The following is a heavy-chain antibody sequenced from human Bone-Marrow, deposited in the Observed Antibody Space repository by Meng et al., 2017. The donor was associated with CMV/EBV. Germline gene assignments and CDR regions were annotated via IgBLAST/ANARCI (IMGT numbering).Heavy chain of an antibody. D-gene: IGHD3-3*01. CDR2: INHSGST. CDR1: GFSVSSSY. Sequence: GSLRLSCAASGFSVSSSYMSWIRKPPGKGLEWIGEINHSGSTNYNPSLKSRVTISVDTSKNQFSLKLSSVTAADTAVYYCARDTLEWLLPDYWGQGTLVTVSS. V-gene: IGHV4-34*01. J-gene: IGHJ4*02. CDR3: ARDTLEWLLPDY.